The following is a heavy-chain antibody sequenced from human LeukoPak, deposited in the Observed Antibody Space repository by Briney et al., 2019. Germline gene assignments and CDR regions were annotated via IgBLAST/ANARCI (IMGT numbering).Heavy chain of an antibody. CDR1: GGSISSYY. D-gene: IGHD4-23*01. V-gene: IGHV4-59*01. Sequence: SETLSLTCTVSGGSISSYYWSWIRQPPGKGLEWIGYIYYSGSTNYNPSLKSRVTISVDTFKNQFSLKLSSVTAADTAVYYCARDGGYGGSNWFDPWGQGTLVTVSS. J-gene: IGHJ5*02. CDR2: IYYSGST. CDR3: ARDGGYGGSNWFDP.